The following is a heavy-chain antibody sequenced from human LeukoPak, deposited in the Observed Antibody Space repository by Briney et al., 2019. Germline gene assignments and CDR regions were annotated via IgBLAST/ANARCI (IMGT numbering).Heavy chain of an antibody. Sequence: GRSLRLSCAASGFTFSSYAMHWVRQAPGKGLEWVAVISYDGSNKYYADSVKGRFTISRDNSKNTLYLQINSLRAEDTAVYYCARDLGLTGYYATFDYWGQGTLVTVSS. CDR1: GFTFSSYA. CDR2: ISYDGSNK. CDR3: ARDLGLTGYYATFDY. V-gene: IGHV3-30-3*01. D-gene: IGHD3-9*01. J-gene: IGHJ4*02.